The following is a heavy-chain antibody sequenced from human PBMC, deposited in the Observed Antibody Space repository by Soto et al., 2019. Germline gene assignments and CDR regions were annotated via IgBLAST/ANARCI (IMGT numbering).Heavy chain of an antibody. Sequence: QVRLVQSGPEVRKPGASVKISCEASGYSFTGHYLHRVRQAPGHGLEWMGWINPNSGGTNYAQKFQDWISITRDKALSTVYMDLSSLRSEDTAMYYCAKSDGAEENDAFDIWGQGTMISVS. J-gene: IGHJ3*02. D-gene: IGHD3-16*01. CDR1: GYSFTGHY. CDR2: INPNSGGT. V-gene: IGHV1-2*04. CDR3: AKSDGAEENDAFDI.